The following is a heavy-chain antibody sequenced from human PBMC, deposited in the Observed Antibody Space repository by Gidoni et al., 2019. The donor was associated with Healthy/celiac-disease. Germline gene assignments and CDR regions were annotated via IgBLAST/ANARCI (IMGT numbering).Heavy chain of an antibody. D-gene: IGHD5-12*01. Sequence: QVQLVQSGAEVKKPGSSVKVSCKASGGTFSSYALSWVRQAPGHGLEWMGGIIPIFGTANYAQKFQGRVTITADESTSTAYMELSSLRSEDTAVYYCARGPPRGGYNYYYYYYMDVWGKGTTVTVSS. V-gene: IGHV1-69*01. CDR2: IIPIFGTA. CDR1: GGTFSSYA. CDR3: ARGPPRGGYNYYYYYYMDV. J-gene: IGHJ6*03.